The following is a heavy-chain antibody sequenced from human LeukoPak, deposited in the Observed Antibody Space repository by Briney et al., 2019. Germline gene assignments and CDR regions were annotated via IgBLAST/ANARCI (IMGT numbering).Heavy chain of an antibody. J-gene: IGHJ4*02. D-gene: IGHD2-15*01. CDR3: AKDIRSGSSGLLYYFDY. CDR2: ISWNSGSI. CDR1: GFTFDDYA. V-gene: IGHV3-9*01. Sequence: PGRSLRLSCAASGFTFDDYAMHGVRQAPGKGLEWVSGISWNSGSIGYADSVKGRFTISRDNAKNSLYLQMNSLRAEDTALYYCAKDIRSGSSGLLYYFDYWGQGTLVTVSS.